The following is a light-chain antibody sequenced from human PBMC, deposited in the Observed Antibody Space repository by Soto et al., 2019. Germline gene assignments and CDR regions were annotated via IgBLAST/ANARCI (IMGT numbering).Light chain of an antibody. V-gene: IGKV3-15*01. CDR1: QSISNN. Sequence: EILMTQSPATLSVSPGESTTLSCRASQSISNNLAWFQQKPGQAPRLLIYGASTRATGIPARFSGSGSGTEFTLTISSLQSEDFAVYYCQQCNKWPFTFGGGTKVEMK. J-gene: IGKJ4*01. CDR2: GAS. CDR3: QQCNKWPFT.